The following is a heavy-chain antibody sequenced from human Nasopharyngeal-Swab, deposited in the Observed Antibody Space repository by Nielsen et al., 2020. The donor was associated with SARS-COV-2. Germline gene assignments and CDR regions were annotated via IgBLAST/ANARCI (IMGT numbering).Heavy chain of an antibody. CDR3: AREGDYYDSSGYLFDY. J-gene: IGHJ4*02. Sequence: GESLKISCAASGFTFSSYSMNWVRQAPGKGLEWVAAITNNSSYIYYADSVKGRFTISRDNAKNSLYLQMNSLRAEDTAVYYCAREGDYYDSSGYLFDYWGQGTMVTVSS. V-gene: IGHV3-21*01. CDR1: GFTFSSYS. CDR2: ITNNSSYI. D-gene: IGHD3-22*01.